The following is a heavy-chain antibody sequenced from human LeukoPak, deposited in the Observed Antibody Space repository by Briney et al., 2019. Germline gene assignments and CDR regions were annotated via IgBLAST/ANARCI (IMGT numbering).Heavy chain of an antibody. CDR2: IYYSGST. D-gene: IGHD6-13*01. Sequence: SETLSLTCTVSGGSISSGSYYWGWIRQPPGKGLEWLGGIYYSGSTYYNPSLKSRVSISLDTSKNQFSLRLSSVTAADTAVYYCAKLSNSWYFDYWGQGTLVTVSS. CDR3: AKLSNSWYFDY. J-gene: IGHJ4*02. CDR1: GGSISSGSYY. V-gene: IGHV4-39*07.